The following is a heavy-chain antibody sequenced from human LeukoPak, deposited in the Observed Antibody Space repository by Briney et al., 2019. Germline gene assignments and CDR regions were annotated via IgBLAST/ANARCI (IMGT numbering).Heavy chain of an antibody. CDR2: VTKTGGAT. V-gene: IGHV3-23*01. CDR3: AKGSSAYYYDY. J-gene: IGHJ4*02. CDR1: GFTFSTYS. Sequence: GGSLRLSRAASGFTFSTYSMSWVRQAPGKGLEWVSTVTKTGGATYYVDSVKGRFTISRDNSKNTLFLQMESLRAEDTAVYYCAKGSSAYYYDYWGQGTLVTVSS. D-gene: IGHD3-22*01.